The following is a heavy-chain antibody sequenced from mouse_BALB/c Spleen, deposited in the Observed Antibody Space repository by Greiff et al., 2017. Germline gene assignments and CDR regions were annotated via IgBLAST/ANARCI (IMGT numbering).Heavy chain of an antibody. CDR1: GFTFSSFG. CDR2: ISSGSSTI. Sequence: EVHLVESGGGLVQPGGSRKLSCAASGFTFSSFGMHWVRQAPEKGLEWVAYISSGSSTIYYADTVKGRFTISRDNPKNTLFLQMTSLRSEDTAMYYCARITTATAMDDWGQGTSVTVSS. D-gene: IGHD1-2*01. V-gene: IGHV5-17*02. CDR3: ARITTATAMDD. J-gene: IGHJ4*01.